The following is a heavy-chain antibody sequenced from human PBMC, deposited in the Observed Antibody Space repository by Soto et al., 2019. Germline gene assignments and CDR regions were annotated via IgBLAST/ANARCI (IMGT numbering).Heavy chain of an antibody. Sequence: DVQLVESGGGLVQPGGSLRLSCAASGFTFTHYWMHWVRQAPEKWLEWVSRIDSDGIYTSYADSVKGRFTNSRDNAKNTLYLQMYDLIAEDTAVYYCGSVFEYWGQGSLVSVSS. CDR1: GFTFTHYW. V-gene: IGHV3-74*01. CDR2: IDSDGIYT. CDR3: GSVFEY. J-gene: IGHJ4*02.